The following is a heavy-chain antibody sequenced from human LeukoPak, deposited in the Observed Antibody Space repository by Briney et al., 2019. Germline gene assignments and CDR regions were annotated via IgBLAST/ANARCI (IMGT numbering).Heavy chain of an antibody. CDR3: ERYMSRVNQGITMIQGFDY. CDR2: IIPIFGAA. J-gene: IGHJ4*02. D-gene: IGHD3-10*01. Sequence: SVKVSCKASGYTFTSYAISWVRQAPGQGLEWMGGIIPIFGAANSAQKFQGRVAITADKSTSTAYMELSRLRSEDTAVYYCERYMSRVNQGITMIQGFDYWGQGTLVTVSS. V-gene: IGHV1-69*06. CDR1: GYTFTSYA.